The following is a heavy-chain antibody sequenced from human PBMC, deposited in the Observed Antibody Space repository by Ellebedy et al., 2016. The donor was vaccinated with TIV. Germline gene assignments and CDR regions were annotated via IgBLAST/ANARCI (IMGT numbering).Heavy chain of an antibody. Sequence: GESLKISCAASGFTFSSFGMHWVRQAPVKGLEWVAVIWFDGSNKYYADSVKGRFTISRDNFKNTLYLQMNSLRAEDTAVYYCARDPSSIAAAGRGDYWGQGTLVTASS. V-gene: IGHV3-33*01. CDR2: IWFDGSNK. J-gene: IGHJ4*02. CDR1: GFTFSSFG. CDR3: ARDPSSIAAAGRGDY. D-gene: IGHD6-13*01.